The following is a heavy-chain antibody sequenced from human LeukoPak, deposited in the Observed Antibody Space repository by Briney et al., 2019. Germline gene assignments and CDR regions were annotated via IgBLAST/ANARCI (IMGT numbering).Heavy chain of an antibody. V-gene: IGHV5-51*01. CDR2: IYPGDSNA. D-gene: IGHD2-2*01. J-gene: IGHJ4*02. CDR1: GYNFASYW. CDR3: ARWLGYCSSSTCYQPFDY. Sequence: GESLKISCKGSGYNFASYWIGWVRQMPGKGLEWMGIIYPGDSNARYSPSFQGQVTISADKTISTTYLQWSSLKASDTPMYYCARWLGYCSSSTCYQPFDYWGQGTLVTVSS.